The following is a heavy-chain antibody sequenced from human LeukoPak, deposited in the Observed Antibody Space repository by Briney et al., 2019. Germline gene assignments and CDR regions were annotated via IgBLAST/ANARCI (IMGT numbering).Heavy chain of an antibody. V-gene: IGHV1-69*06. Sequence: ASVKVSCKASGGTFSSYAISWVRQAPGQGLEWMGGIIPIFGTANHAQKFQGRVTITADKSTSTAYMELSSLRSEDTAVYYCARDPRGGYDWFDYWGQGTLVTVSS. CDR1: GGTFSSYA. J-gene: IGHJ4*02. CDR2: IIPIFGTA. D-gene: IGHD5-12*01. CDR3: ARDPRGGYDWFDY.